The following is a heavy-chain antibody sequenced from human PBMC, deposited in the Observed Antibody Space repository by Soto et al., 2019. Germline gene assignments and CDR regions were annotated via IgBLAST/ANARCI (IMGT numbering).Heavy chain of an antibody. CDR2: IIPICGTA. CDR3: AIKSYSGSSRWWFDP. J-gene: IGHJ5*02. D-gene: IGHD6-6*01. CDR1: GGTFSSYA. Sequence: HVQLVQSGAEVKKPGASVKVSCKASGGTFSSYAISWVRQAPGQGLEWMGGIIPICGTASYAQKFQVRVSINEEESTSTAYIVLSCMSSEAAAVDFCAIKSYSGSSRWWFDPCGQRTLVTVSA. V-gene: IGHV1-69*01.